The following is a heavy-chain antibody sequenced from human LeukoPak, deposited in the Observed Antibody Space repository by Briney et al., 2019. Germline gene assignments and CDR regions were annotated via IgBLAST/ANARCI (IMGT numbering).Heavy chain of an antibody. CDR3: ARDSIAAAGIDY. CDR1: GYTFTGYY. CDR2: INPNSGGT. J-gene: IGHJ4*02. Sequence: ASVKVSCQASGYTFTGYYMHWVRQAPGQGLEWMGWINPNSGGTNYAQKFQGRVTMTRDTSISTAYMELSRLRSDDTAVYYCARDSIAAAGIDYWGQGTLVTVSS. V-gene: IGHV1-2*02. D-gene: IGHD6-13*01.